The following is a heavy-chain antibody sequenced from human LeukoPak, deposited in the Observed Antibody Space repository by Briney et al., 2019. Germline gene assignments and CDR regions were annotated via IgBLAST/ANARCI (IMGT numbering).Heavy chain of an antibody. CDR2: INLGGGT. Sequence: SETLSLTCAVYGGSFSGYYWSWIRQSPGKGLEWIGEINLGGGTNYNPSLKSRVTISLDTSKNQFSLRLSSVTAADTAVYYCARGRSSLTYYYGSGTSQLDYWGQGTLVTVSS. D-gene: IGHD3-10*01. V-gene: IGHV4-34*01. CDR3: ARGRSSLTYYYGSGTSQLDY. CDR1: GGSFSGYY. J-gene: IGHJ4*02.